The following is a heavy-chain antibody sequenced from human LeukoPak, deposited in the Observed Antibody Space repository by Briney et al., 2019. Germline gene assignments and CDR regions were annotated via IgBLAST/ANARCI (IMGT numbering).Heavy chain of an antibody. CDR3: AREDYDSSGYYGSGTHDY. V-gene: IGHV3-30*02. D-gene: IGHD3-22*01. CDR1: GFTFSSYG. Sequence: GRSLRLSCAASGFTFSSYGMHWVRQAPGKGLEWVAFIRYDGSNKYYADSVKGRFTISRDNSKNTLYLQMNSLRAEDTAVYYCAREDYDSSGYYGSGTHDYWGQGTLVTVSS. CDR2: IRYDGSNK. J-gene: IGHJ4*02.